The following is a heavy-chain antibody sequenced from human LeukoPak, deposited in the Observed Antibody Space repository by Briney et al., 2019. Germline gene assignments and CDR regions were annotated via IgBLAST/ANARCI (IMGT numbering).Heavy chain of an antibody. J-gene: IGHJ5*02. CDR2: ISSNGGST. Sequence: GGSLRLSCAASGFTFSSYAMHWVRQAPGKGLEYVSAISSNGGSTYYANSVKGRFTISRDNSKNTLYLRMGSLRAEDVAVYYCARDLIPYYDFWTGFDPWGQGTLVTASS. D-gene: IGHD3-3*01. V-gene: IGHV3-64*01. CDR3: ARDLIPYYDFWTGFDP. CDR1: GFTFSSYA.